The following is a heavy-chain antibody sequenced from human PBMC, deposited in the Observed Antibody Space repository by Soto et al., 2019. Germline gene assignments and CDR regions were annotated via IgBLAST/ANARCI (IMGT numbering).Heavy chain of an antibody. CDR3: ADRSGVRDDAFDI. Sequence: QMQLVQSGPEVKKPGTSVKVSCKASGLTFTSSAMQWVRQARGQRLEWIGWIVVGSGNTNYAQKFQESVTITRDMSTSTAYMELSSLRSEDTAVYYCADRSGVRDDAFDIWGQGTMVTVSS. V-gene: IGHV1-58*02. CDR1: GLTFTSSA. CDR2: IVVGSGNT. D-gene: IGHD2-15*01. J-gene: IGHJ3*02.